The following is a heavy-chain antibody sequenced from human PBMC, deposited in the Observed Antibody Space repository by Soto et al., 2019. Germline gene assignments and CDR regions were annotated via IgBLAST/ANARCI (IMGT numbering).Heavy chain of an antibody. V-gene: IGHV3-23*01. CDR2: ITVRSHTT. CDR3: ARGLAADGTGGLTYYFDF. Sequence: EVQLLESGGDLVQPGGSLRLSCGVSGFSFSSYAMAWVRQVPGKGLEWLSVITVRSHTTYYADSVRGRFTISRDDSRDTLYLQLNSLRGEDTAVYYCARGLAADGTGGLTYYFDFWGQGTLVTVSP. J-gene: IGHJ4*02. D-gene: IGHD6-13*01. CDR1: GFSFSSYA.